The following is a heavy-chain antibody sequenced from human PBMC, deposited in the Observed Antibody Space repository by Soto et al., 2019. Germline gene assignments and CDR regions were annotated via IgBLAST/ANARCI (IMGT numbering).Heavy chain of an antibody. D-gene: IGHD3-10*01. CDR1: GGTFSSYT. J-gene: IGHJ5*02. Sequence: QVQLVQSGAEVKKPGSSVKVSCKASGGTFSSYTISWVRQAPGQGLEWMGRIIPILGIANYAQKFQGRVTITADKSTSTGYMELRSLRSEDTAVYYCARTGLWFGEGFDPWGQGTLVTVSS. CDR2: IIPILGIA. V-gene: IGHV1-69*02. CDR3: ARTGLWFGEGFDP.